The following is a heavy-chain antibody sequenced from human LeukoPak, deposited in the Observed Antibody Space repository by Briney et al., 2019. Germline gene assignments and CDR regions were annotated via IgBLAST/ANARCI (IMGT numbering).Heavy chain of an antibody. CDR1: GGSISSSSYY. CDR3: ARGEIGITMVRGVIPLDY. J-gene: IGHJ4*02. CDR2: IYYSGST. D-gene: IGHD3-10*01. Sequence: SETLSLTCTVSGGSISSSSYYWGWIRQPPGKGLEWIGSIYYSGSTYYNPSLKSRVTISVDTSKNQFSLKLSSVTAADTAVYYCARGEIGITMVRGVIPLDYWGQGTLVTVSS. V-gene: IGHV4-39*07.